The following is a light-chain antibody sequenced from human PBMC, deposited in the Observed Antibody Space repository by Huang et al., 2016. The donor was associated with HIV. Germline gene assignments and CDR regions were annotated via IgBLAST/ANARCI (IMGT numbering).Light chain of an antibody. CDR2: DAS. V-gene: IGKV3D-20*01. CDR3: HQYSSSPLT. J-gene: IGKJ4*01. CDR1: QSVGNNY. Sequence: EIVLTQSPATLSMSPGERATLSCGASQSVGNNYLAWYQQTAGLAPRLLIYDASTRATGIPDRFSGGGSGAGFTLTINRLEPEDFAVYYCHQYSSSPLTFGGGTKVEIK.